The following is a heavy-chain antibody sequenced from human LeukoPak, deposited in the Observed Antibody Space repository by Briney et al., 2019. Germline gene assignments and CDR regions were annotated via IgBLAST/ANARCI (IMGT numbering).Heavy chain of an antibody. J-gene: IGHJ5*02. CDR2: ISGSGVTT. D-gene: IGHD4-17*01. CDR1: GFTFTNYA. V-gene: IGHV3-23*01. CDR3: AKDTVFGEPSWFDP. Sequence: GGSLRLSCAASGFTFTNYAMNWVRQAPGKGLEWVSGISGSGVTTYYADSVKGRFTIPRDNSKDMLYLQMNTLRAEDTAVYYCAKDTVFGEPSWFDPWGQGTLVTVSS.